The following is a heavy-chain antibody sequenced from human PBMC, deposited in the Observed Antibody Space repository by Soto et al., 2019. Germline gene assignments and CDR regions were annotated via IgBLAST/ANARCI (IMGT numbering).Heavy chain of an antibody. D-gene: IGHD2-2*01. J-gene: IGHJ1*01. Sequence: QVQLVESGGGVVQPGRSLRLSCAASGFTFSSYGMHWVRQAPGKGLEWVAVKSYDGSNKYYADSVKGRFTISRDNSKNTLYLHMNSMKDEDTAVYYCAKDRMAKTLNAEYFQHWGQGTLVTVSS. CDR3: AKDRMAKTLNAEYFQH. CDR2: KSYDGSNK. V-gene: IGHV3-30*18. CDR1: GFTFSSYG.